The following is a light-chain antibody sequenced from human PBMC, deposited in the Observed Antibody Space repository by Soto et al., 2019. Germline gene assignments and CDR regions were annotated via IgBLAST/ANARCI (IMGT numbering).Light chain of an antibody. CDR2: GSS. Sequence: EIVMTQSPATLSVSPGERATLSCRASQSVTSTYLAWYLQKPGQGPRLLIYGSSNRPTGIPDRFSSSGSGTEFTLTISSLQSEDFAVYYCQQYNNWPPITFGQGTRLEIK. J-gene: IGKJ5*01. CDR1: QSVTSTY. V-gene: IGKV3D-15*01. CDR3: QQYNNWPPIT.